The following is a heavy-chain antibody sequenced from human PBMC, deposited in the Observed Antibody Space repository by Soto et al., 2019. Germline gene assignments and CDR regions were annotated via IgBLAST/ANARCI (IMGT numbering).Heavy chain of an antibody. Sequence: ASVKVSCKASGYNISSYDIIGVRQAAGQGLEWMGWMDPNRGHSDSVQNFRGRVTMTTNISASTAYMELSRLRSDDTAVYYCARAIYGGNPPRGYWGQGTLVTVSS. J-gene: IGHJ4*02. CDR1: GYNISSYD. CDR3: ARAIYGGNPPRGY. CDR2: MDPNRGHS. D-gene: IGHD4-17*01. V-gene: IGHV1-8*01.